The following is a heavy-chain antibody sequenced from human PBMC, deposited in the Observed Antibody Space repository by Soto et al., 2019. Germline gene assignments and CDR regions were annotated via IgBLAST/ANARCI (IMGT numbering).Heavy chain of an antibody. CDR2: ISAYNGNT. Sequence: QVQLVQSGAEVKKPGASVKVSCKASGYTFTSYGISWVRQAPGQGLEWMGWISAYNGNTNYAQQLQGRVTMTTDTSTSTAYMELRSMRSDDTAVYYCARTPSYSSSSFTRWFDPWGQGTLVTVSS. CDR3: ARTPSYSSSSFTRWFDP. CDR1: GYTFTSYG. J-gene: IGHJ5*02. D-gene: IGHD6-6*01. V-gene: IGHV1-18*01.